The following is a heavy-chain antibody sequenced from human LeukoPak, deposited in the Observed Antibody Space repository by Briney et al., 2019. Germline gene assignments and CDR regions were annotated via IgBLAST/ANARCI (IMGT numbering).Heavy chain of an antibody. Sequence: GGSLRLSCAASGFTVSSNYMSWVRQAPGKGLEWVSVIYSGGGTYYADSVKGRFTISRDNSKNTLYLQMNSLRAEDTAVYYCARGPALVGALRYYYYYGMDVWGQGTTVTVSS. CDR2: IYSGGGT. CDR1: GFTVSSNY. J-gene: IGHJ6*02. D-gene: IGHD1-26*01. V-gene: IGHV3-66*01. CDR3: ARGPALVGALRYYYYYGMDV.